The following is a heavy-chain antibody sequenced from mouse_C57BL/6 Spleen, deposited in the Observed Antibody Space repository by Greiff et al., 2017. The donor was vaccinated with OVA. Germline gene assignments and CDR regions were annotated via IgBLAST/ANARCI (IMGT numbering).Heavy chain of an antibody. CDR1: GYSITSGYY. V-gene: IGHV3-6*01. CDR2: ISYDGSN. D-gene: IGHD1-1*01. CDR3: ARRGSTVVAYYFDY. Sequence: VQLKESGPGLVKPSQSLSLTCSVTGYSITSGYYWNWIRQFPGNNLEWMGYISYDGSNNYNPSLKIRISITRDTSKNQFFLKLNSVTTEDTATYYCARRGSTVVAYYFDYWGQGTTLTVSS. J-gene: IGHJ2*01.